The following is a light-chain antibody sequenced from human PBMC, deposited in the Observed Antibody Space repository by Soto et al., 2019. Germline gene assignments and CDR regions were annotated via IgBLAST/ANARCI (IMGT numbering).Light chain of an antibody. CDR3: QSYNDWPFA. CDR1: ESLFGF. CDR2: GGS. J-gene: IGKJ2*01. V-gene: IGKV3-15*01. Sequence: EIVLTQSPATLSVSPGDRVTLSCRASESLFGFLAWYQQKPGQSPRLLIYGGSTRATGIPARVSGSGSATDFTLTISSLQSEDCAVYFCQSYNDWPFASGLGTKLEI.